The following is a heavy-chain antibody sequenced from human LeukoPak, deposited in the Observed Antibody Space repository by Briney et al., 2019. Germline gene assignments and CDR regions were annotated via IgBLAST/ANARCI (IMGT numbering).Heavy chain of an antibody. D-gene: IGHD6-13*01. CDR3: ARKQGGQLVNTRRWFDP. V-gene: IGHV4-34*01. Sequence: PSETLSLTCAVYGGSFSDYYWSWIRQSPGKGLEWIGEINHSGSTYYNPSLKSRGTISLDTSKSQFSLKLTSVTAADTAVYYCARKQGGQLVNTRRWFDPWGQGTLVTVSS. J-gene: IGHJ5*02. CDR2: INHSGST. CDR1: GGSFSDYY.